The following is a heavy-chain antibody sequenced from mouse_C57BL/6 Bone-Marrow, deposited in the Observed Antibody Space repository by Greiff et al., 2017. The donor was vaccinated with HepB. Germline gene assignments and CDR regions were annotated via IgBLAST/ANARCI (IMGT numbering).Heavy chain of an antibody. CDR2: LNTNYGTT. CDR3: ARSVCYYGSSYRFDY. D-gene: IGHD1-1*01. Sequence: EVQLVESGPELVKPGASVKISCTASGYSFTDYNMNWVKQSNGKSLEWIGVLNTNYGTTSYNQKFKGKATLTVDQSSSTSYMQLNSLTSEDAAVYYCARSVCYYGSSYRFDYWGQGTTLTVSS. CDR1: GYSFTDYN. V-gene: IGHV1-39*01. J-gene: IGHJ2*01.